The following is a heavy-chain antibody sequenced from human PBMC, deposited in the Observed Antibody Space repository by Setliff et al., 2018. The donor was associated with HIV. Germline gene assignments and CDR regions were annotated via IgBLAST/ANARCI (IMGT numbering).Heavy chain of an antibody. CDR1: GYTFIGPY. CDR2: INPNSGDT. J-gene: IGHJ5*02. CDR3: ARDMFEIWERSLAKGDEFDP. Sequence: ASVKVSCKASGYTFIGPYIHWVRQAPGQGLEWMGWINPNSGDTKYAQKFQDRVSLTRDTSLSTAYMELSSLTSDDTAIYYCARDMFEIWERSLAKGDEFDPWGQGSLVTVSS. V-gene: IGHV1-2*02. D-gene: IGHD3-10*02.